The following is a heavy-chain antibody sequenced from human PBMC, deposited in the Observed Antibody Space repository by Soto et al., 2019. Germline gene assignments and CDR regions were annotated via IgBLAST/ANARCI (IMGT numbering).Heavy chain of an antibody. D-gene: IGHD6-19*01. V-gene: IGHV3-15*01. Sequence: GESLKISCAASGFTFSNAWMSWVRQAPGKGLEWVGRIKSKTDGGTTDYAAPVKGRFTISRDDSKNTLYLQMNSPKTEDTAVYYCSTAVAGKGGFDYWGQGTLVTVSS. J-gene: IGHJ4*02. CDR3: STAVAGKGGFDY. CDR1: GFTFSNAW. CDR2: IKSKTDGGTT.